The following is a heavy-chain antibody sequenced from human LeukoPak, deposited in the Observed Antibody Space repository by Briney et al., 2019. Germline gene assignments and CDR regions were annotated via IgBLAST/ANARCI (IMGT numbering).Heavy chain of an antibody. J-gene: IGHJ4*02. V-gene: IGHV3-23*01. D-gene: IGHD1-1*01. CDR3: AKGNWRYSDY. CDR1: GFTFSTYV. CDR2: ISGSGGST. Sequence: GGSLRLSCAASGFTFSTYVMSWVRQAPGKGLEWVSAISGSGGSTYYADSVKGRFTISRDNSKNTLYLQMNSLGADDTAVHYCAKGNWRYSDYWGQGTLVTVSS.